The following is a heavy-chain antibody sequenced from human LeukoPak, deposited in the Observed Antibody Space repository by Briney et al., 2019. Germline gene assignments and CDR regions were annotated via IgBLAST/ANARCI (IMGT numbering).Heavy chain of an antibody. J-gene: IGHJ3*02. D-gene: IGHD6-13*01. CDR2: ISGSGGST. CDR3: AKVAAAGITHSDAFDI. CDR1: GFTFSSYG. V-gene: IGHV3-23*01. Sequence: GGSLRLSCAASGFTFSSYGMHWVRQAPGKGLEWVSAISGSGGSTYYADSVKGRFTISRDNSKNTLYLQMNSLRAEDTAVYYCAKVAAAGITHSDAFDIWGQGTMVTVSS.